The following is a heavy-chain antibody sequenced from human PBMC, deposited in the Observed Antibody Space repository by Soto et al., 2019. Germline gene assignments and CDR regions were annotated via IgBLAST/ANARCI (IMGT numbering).Heavy chain of an antibody. Sequence: ASVKVSCKASGYTFTGYYMHWVRQAPGQGLEWMGWINPNSGGTNYAQKFQGWVTMTRDTSISTAYMELSRLRSDDTAVYYCAREYCSSTSCFQYSYGMDVWGQGTTVTVSS. CDR1: GYTFTGYY. CDR3: AREYCSSTSCFQYSYGMDV. J-gene: IGHJ6*02. V-gene: IGHV1-2*04. CDR2: INPNSGGT. D-gene: IGHD2-2*01.